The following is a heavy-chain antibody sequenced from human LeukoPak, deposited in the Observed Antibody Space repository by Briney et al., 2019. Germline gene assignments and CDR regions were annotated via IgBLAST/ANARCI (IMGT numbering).Heavy chain of an antibody. D-gene: IGHD4-17*01. CDR1: SDSIYSSNYY. V-gene: IGHV4-39*07. Sequence: SETLSLTCTVSSDSIYSSNYYWGWIRQPPGKGLEWIGEINHSGSTKYNPSLKSRVTISVDTSKNQVSLKLNSVTAADTAVYYCARGTRTTVTTYYGMDVWGQGTTVTVSS. CDR2: INHSGST. J-gene: IGHJ6*02. CDR3: ARGTRTTVTTYYGMDV.